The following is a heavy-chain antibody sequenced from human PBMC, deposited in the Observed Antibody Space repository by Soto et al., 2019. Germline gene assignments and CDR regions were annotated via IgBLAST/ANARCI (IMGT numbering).Heavy chain of an antibody. Sequence: SETLSLSCTVSGGSISSGGYYWSGIRQDPGKGLEWIGYIYDSGSTYYNPSLKSRVTISVDTSKNQFSLKLSSVTAADTAVYYCATSPGATTSIDYWGPGTLVTVS. CDR3: ATSPGATTSIDY. D-gene: IGHD1-26*01. J-gene: IGHJ4*02. V-gene: IGHV4-31*03. CDR2: IYDSGST. CDR1: GGSISSGGYY.